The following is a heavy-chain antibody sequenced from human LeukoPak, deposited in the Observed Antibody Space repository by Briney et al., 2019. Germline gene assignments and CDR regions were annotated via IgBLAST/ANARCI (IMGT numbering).Heavy chain of an antibody. J-gene: IGHJ4*02. CDR2: ISYDGDYQ. V-gene: IGHV3-30*04. D-gene: IGHD4-17*01. CDR3: ARDSYDYGDYGNSFDY. Sequence: GGSLRLSCAASGFTFTNYAIHWVRQAPGKGLEWVAVISYDGDYQYYADSVKGRFTISRDNSKNTLYLQMNSLRPEDTAVYYCARDSYDYGDYGNSFDYWGQGTLDTVSS. CDR1: GFTFTNYA.